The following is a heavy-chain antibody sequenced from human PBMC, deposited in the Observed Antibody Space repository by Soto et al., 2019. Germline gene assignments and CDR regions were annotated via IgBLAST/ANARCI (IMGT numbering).Heavy chain of an antibody. J-gene: IGHJ4*02. V-gene: IGHV4-38-2*02. CDR3: ARDGGRVGAYDLDH. Sequence: LQILALPCTVSCDSIVGLAHRASIRQFSGRGLEWIASIYHTGTTYYTPSLESRVTISVDTSKNQFSLRLTSVTAADTAVYYCARDGGRVGAYDLDHWGQGILVTVSS. CDR1: CDSIVGLAH. D-gene: IGHD1-26*01. CDR2: IYHTGTT.